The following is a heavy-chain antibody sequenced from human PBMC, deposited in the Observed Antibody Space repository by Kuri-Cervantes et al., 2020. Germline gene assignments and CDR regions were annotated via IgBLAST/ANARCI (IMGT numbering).Heavy chain of an antibody. Sequence: SLKISCAASGFTFSSYGMHWVRQAPGKGLEWVSGISWNSGSIGYADSVKGRFTISRDNAKNSLYLQMNSLRAEDTALYYCANSGSGYYYYYGMDVWGQGTTVTVSS. D-gene: IGHD5-12*01. CDR3: ANSGSGYYYYYGMDV. V-gene: IGHV3-9*01. CDR1: GFTFSSYG. J-gene: IGHJ6*02. CDR2: ISWNSGSI.